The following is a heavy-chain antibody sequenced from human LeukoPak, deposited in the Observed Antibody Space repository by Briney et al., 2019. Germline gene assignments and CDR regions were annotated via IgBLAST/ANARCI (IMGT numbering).Heavy chain of an antibody. V-gene: IGHV3-23*01. Sequence: GGSLRLSCAASGFTFSSYAMSWVRQAPGKGLEWVSGFSGGDGSASYADSVKGRFTISRDNSKNTLYLQMNSLRAEDTAVYYCAKGKVVPATIYDYWGQGTLVTVSS. CDR2: FSGGDGSA. J-gene: IGHJ4*02. CDR3: AKGKVVPATIYDY. CDR1: GFTFSSYA. D-gene: IGHD2-2*02.